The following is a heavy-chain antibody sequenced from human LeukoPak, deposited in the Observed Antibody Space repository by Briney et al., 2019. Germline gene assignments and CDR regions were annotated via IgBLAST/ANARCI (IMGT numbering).Heavy chain of an antibody. CDR2: ISYDGSNK. D-gene: IGHD3-3*01. Sequence: PGRSLRLSCAASGFTFSSYAMHWVRQAPGKGLEWVAVISYDGSNKYYADSVKGRFTISRDNSKNTLYLQMNSLRAEDTAVYYCAKDNYDFWSGYPPAFFDYWGQGTLVTVSS. J-gene: IGHJ4*02. CDR1: GFTFSSYA. V-gene: IGHV3-30-3*01. CDR3: AKDNYDFWSGYPPAFFDY.